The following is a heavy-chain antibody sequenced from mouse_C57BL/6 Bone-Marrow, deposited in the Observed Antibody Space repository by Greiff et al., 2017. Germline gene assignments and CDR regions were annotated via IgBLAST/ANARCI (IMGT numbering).Heavy chain of an antibody. J-gene: IGHJ2*01. CDR3: SSFDGNYFDF. CDR1: GFHIKDDY. V-gene: IGHV14-4*01. D-gene: IGHD2-3*01. CDR2: IDPEIGDT. Sequence: EVQLQQSGAELVRPGASVKLSCTASGFHIKDDYIHWVKQRPEQGLEWIGWIDPEIGDTEYASKFQGKATITSDTSSNTAYLQLSSLTSEDTAVDYCSSFDGNYFDFWGQGTPLTVAS.